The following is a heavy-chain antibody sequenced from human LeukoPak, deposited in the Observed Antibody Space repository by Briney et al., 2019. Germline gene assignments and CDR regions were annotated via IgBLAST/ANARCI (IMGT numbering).Heavy chain of an antibody. Sequence: RGESLKISCNDSGYSFTSYWIGWVRQMPGKGLERMGIIYPGDSDTRYSPSFQGQVTISADKSISTAYLQWSSLKASDTAMYYCARYCGGDCYSPYFDYWGQGTLVTVSS. CDR2: IYPGDSDT. CDR1: GYSFTSYW. V-gene: IGHV5-51*01. CDR3: ARYCGGDCYSPYFDY. J-gene: IGHJ4*02. D-gene: IGHD2-21*02.